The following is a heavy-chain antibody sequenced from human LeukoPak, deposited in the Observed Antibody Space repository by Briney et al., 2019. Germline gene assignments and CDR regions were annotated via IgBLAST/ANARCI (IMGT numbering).Heavy chain of an antibody. V-gene: IGHV1-69*01. CDR2: IIPFYGST. D-gene: IGHD6-25*01. CDR1: GGSFTSSA. CDR3: ASLGYQMSEFDS. Sequence: SVNVSCKASGGSFTSSAISWVRQAPGQGLEWMGAIIPFYGSTNYARKFQGRLTITVDESTNTVFMDLSSLRCDDTAIYYCASLGYQMSEFDSWGPGTLITVSS. J-gene: IGHJ4*02.